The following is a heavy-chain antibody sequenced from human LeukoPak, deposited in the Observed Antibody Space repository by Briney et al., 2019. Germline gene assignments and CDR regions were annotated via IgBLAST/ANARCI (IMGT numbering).Heavy chain of an antibody. V-gene: IGHV1-2*04. CDR3: ARAPAGGPLRVFDY. CDR2: INPNTGGT. Sequence: ASVKVSCKASGYTFIDYYMHWVRQAPGQGLEWMEWINPNTGGTNYAQKFQGWVTLTRDTSISAAYMDLSRLTSDDTAVYYCARAPAGGPLRVFDYWGQGTLVTVSS. J-gene: IGHJ4*02. CDR1: GYTFIDYY. D-gene: IGHD3-3*01.